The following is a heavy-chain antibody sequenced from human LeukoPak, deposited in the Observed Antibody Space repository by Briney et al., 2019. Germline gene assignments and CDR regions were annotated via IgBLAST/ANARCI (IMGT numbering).Heavy chain of an antibody. CDR2: INHSGST. Sequence: PSETLSLTCAFYGGSFSGYYWSWIRQPPGKGLEWIGEINHSGSTNYNPSLKSRVTISVDTSKNQFSLKLSSVTAADTAVYYCARSPTPQYYGSGKDYWGQGTLVTVSS. CDR1: GGSFSGYY. J-gene: IGHJ4*02. CDR3: ARSPTPQYYGSGKDY. V-gene: IGHV4-34*01. D-gene: IGHD3-10*01.